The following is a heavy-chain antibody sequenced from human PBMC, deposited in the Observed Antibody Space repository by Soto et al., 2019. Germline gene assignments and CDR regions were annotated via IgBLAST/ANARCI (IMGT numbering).Heavy chain of an antibody. Sequence: GGSLRLSCAASGFTFSSYAMHWVRQAPGKGLEWVAVISYDGSNKYYADSVKGRFTISRDNSKNTLYLQMNSLRAEDTAVYYCARDEYYDSSGYYYVRYYYYYGMDVWGQGTTVTVSS. CDR1: GFTFSSYA. V-gene: IGHV3-30-3*01. CDR2: ISYDGSNK. J-gene: IGHJ6*02. CDR3: ARDEYYDSSGYYYVRYYYYYGMDV. D-gene: IGHD3-22*01.